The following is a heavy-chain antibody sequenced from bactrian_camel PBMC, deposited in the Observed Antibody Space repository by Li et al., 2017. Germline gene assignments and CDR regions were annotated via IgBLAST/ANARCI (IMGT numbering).Heavy chain of an antibody. V-gene: IGHV3S10*01. J-gene: IGHJ4*01. D-gene: IGHD4*01. CDR1: SFFFPDSD. Sequence: DVQLVESGGGSVQAGERLRLSCTVSSFFFPDSDMAWYRQTPRNGCELVSKINSDGTTYYTDSVRGRFTISQETAKNMVYLQMNNLKVEDTGMYYCVAVVEDGDYAEGGECGNEHTNWGEGTQVTVS. CDR3: VAVVEDGDYAEGGECGNEHTN. CDR2: INSDGTT.